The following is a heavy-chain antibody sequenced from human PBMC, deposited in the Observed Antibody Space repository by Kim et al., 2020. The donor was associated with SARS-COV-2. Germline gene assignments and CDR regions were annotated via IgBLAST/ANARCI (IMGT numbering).Heavy chain of an antibody. V-gene: IGHV3-11*04. Sequence: ADSVKGRFTISRDNAKNSLYLQMNSLRAEDTAVYYCARGGWWGRDLGFDYWGQGTLVTVSS. CDR3: ARGGWWGRDLGFDY. D-gene: IGHD2-8*02. J-gene: IGHJ4*02.